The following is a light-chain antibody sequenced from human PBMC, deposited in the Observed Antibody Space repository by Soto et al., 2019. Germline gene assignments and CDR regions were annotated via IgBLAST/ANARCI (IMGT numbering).Light chain of an antibody. CDR1: RSDVVVYNS. CDR2: EVN. J-gene: IGLJ1*01. CDR3: ASYAGNNTYV. V-gene: IGLV2-14*01. Sequence: SVLTRPASVCGSRGQTISISGTGARSDVVVYNSVSWYQHHPGKAPKLLIYEVNNRPSGVSNRFSGSKSGTTASLTISGLQAEDEAYYYCASYAGNNTYVFPTGTKVTV.